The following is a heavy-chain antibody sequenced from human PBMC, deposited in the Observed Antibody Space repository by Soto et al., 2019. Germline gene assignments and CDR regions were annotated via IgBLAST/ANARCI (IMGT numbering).Heavy chain of an antibody. CDR3: ARVAAVAARLEGYYYYGMDV. V-gene: IGHV4-34*01. CDR2: INHSGST. CDR1: GGSFSGYY. Sequence: SETLSLTCAVYGGSFSGYYWSWIRQPPGKGLEWIGEINHSGSTNYNPSLKSRVTISVDTSKNQFSLKLSSVTAADTAVYYCARVAAVAARLEGYYYYGMDVWGQGTTVTVSS. J-gene: IGHJ6*01. D-gene: IGHD6-6*01.